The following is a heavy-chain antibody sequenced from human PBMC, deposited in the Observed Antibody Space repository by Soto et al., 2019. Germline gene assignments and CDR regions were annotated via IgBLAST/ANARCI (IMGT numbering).Heavy chain of an antibody. V-gene: IGHV3-48*01. Sequence: PGGSLRLSCAASGFTFSSYSVNWVRQAPGKGLEWVSYISSGSNTIYYADSVKGRFTISRDNAKDSLYLQMNSLGAEDTAVYYCARDLGYCSGGSCYFEYWRQGTQVTVSS. CDR2: ISSGSNTI. CDR1: GFTFSSYS. CDR3: ARDLGYCSGGSCYFEY. D-gene: IGHD2-15*01. J-gene: IGHJ4*02.